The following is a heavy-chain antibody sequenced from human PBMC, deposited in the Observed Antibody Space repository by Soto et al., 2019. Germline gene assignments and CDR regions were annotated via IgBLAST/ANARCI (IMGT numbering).Heavy chain of an antibody. CDR3: ATIPGILTRRKQYYGMDV. Sequence: GGSLRLSCAASGFTFSSYAMSWVRQAPGKGLEWVSAISGSGGSTYYADSVKGRFTISRDNSKNTLYLQMNSLRAEDTAVYYCATIPGILTRRKQYYGMDVWGQGTTVTVSS. CDR2: ISGSGGST. V-gene: IGHV3-23*01. J-gene: IGHJ6*02. D-gene: IGHD3-10*01. CDR1: GFTFSSYA.